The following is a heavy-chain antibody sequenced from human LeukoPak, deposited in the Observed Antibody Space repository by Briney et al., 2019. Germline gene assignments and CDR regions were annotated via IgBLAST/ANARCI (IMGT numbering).Heavy chain of an antibody. J-gene: IGHJ4*02. CDR2: IYPGDSDT. D-gene: IGHD2-15*01. CDR1: GYNFTIYW. Sequence: GESLKISCKGSGYNFTIYWIGWVRQMPGKGLEWMGIIYPGDSDTRYSPSFQVQVTISADKSISTACLPSSSLKASDTAMYSCARRGEVVAAPFDYWGQGTLVTVSS. V-gene: IGHV5-51*01. CDR3: ARRGEVVAAPFDY.